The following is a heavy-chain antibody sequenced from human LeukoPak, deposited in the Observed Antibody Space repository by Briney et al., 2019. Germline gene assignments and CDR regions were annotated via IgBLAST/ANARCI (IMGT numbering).Heavy chain of an antibody. CDR3: ARTSYCGGDCLDY. V-gene: IGHV1-69*13. D-gene: IGHD2-21*02. Sequence: SVKVSCKASGGTFSSYAISWERQAPGQGLEWMGGIIPIFGTANYAQKFQGRVTITADESTSTAYMELSSLRSEDTAVYYCARTSYCGGDCLDYWGQGTLVTVSS. J-gene: IGHJ4*02. CDR2: IIPIFGTA. CDR1: GGTFSSYA.